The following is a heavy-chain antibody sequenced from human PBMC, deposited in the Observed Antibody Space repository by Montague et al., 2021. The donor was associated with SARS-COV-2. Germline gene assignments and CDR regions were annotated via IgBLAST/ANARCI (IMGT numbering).Heavy chain of an antibody. CDR1: GFSLSTSGIC. CDR3: ARIWGATRGDAFDI. V-gene: IGHV2-70*01. J-gene: IGHJ3*02. D-gene: IGHD1-26*01. CDR2: IDWDDYK. Sequence: PALVKPTQTLTLTCTFSGFSLSTSGICVSWIRQPPGKALEWLALIDWDDYKYYSTSLKTRLTISKDTSKNQVVLTMTNMDPVDTATYYCARIWGATRGDAFDIWGQGTMVTVSS.